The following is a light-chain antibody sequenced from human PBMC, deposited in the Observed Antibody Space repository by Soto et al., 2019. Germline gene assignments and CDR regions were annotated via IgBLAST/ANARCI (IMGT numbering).Light chain of an antibody. CDR3: SSYTSSSILYV. CDR2: EVS. V-gene: IGLV2-14*01. J-gene: IGLJ1*01. CDR1: SSDVGGYNY. Sequence: QSALTQPASVSGSPGQSITICCTGTSSDVGGYNYVSWYQQHPGKAPKLMIYEVSNRPSGVSNRFSGSKSGNTASLTISGLQAEDEADYYCSSYTSSSILYVFGTGTKLTVL.